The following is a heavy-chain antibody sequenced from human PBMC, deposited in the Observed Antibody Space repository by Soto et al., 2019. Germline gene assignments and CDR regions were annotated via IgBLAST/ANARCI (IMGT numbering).Heavy chain of an antibody. CDR1: GGSFSGYY. CDR2: INHSGST. V-gene: IGHV4-34*01. J-gene: IGHJ6*02. Sequence: PSETLSLTCGVYGGSFSGYYWSWIRQPPGKGLEWIGEINHSGSTNYNPSLKSRVTISVDTSKNQFSLKLSSVTAADTAVYYCARRKDYYYGMDVWGQGTTVTVSS. CDR3: ARRKDYYYGMDV.